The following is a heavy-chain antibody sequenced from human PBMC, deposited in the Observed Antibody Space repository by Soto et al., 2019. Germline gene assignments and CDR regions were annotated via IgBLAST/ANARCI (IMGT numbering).Heavy chain of an antibody. Sequence: SETLSLTCTVSGGSISSGDYYWSWIRQPPGKGLEWIGYIYYSGSTSYNPSLRSRATISVDTSKNQFSLKLTSVTAADTAVYYCAARFGELLPFDYWGQGTLVTVSS. J-gene: IGHJ4*02. V-gene: IGHV4-30-4*01. CDR1: GGSISSGDYY. CDR3: AARFGELLPFDY. D-gene: IGHD3-10*01. CDR2: IYYSGST.